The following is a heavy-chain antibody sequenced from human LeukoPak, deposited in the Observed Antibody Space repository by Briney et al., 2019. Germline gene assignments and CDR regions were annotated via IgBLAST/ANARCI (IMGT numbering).Heavy chain of an antibody. CDR3: AKYSANWYLDY. V-gene: IGHV3-64*04. CDR2: ISSNGGST. Sequence: PGGSLRLSCSASGFTFSSYAMHWVRQAPGKGLEYVSAISSNGGSTYYADSVKGRFTISRDNSKNTLYLQMNSLRAEDTAVYYCAKYSANWYLDYWGQGARVTVSS. D-gene: IGHD6-6*01. CDR1: GFTFSSYA. J-gene: IGHJ4*02.